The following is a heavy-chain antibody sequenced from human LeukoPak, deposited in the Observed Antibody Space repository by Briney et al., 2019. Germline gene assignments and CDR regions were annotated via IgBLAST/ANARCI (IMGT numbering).Heavy chain of an antibody. CDR2: INHSGST. CDR3: ARRQQLGFDY. J-gene: IGHJ4*02. Sequence: SETLSLTCAVYGGSFSGYYWSWIRQPPGKGLEWIGEINHSGSTNYNPSLKSRATISVDTSKNQFSLKLSSVTAADTAVYYCARRQQLGFDYWGQGTLVTVSS. CDR1: GGSFSGYY. V-gene: IGHV4-34*01. D-gene: IGHD6-6*01.